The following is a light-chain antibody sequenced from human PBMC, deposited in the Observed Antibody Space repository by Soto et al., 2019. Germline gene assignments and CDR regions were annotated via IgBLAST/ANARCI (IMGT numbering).Light chain of an antibody. Sequence: DIPMTHSPSTLSPSAGDRVTITCRASQSISHWLAWYQQKQGKTPKLLIYEVSILESGVPPRFSGSVSGTEFTLTINSLQPDDIATYYCQQYSGHPWTFGQGTKVEI. V-gene: IGKV1-5*01. J-gene: IGKJ1*01. CDR2: EVS. CDR3: QQYSGHPWT. CDR1: QSISHW.